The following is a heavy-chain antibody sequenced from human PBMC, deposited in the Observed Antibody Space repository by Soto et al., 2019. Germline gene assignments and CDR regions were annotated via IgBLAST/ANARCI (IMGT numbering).Heavy chain of an antibody. CDR1: GFTFSTYV. Sequence: PGGSLRLSCAASGFTFSTYVMAWVRQAPGKGLEWVSGISGSGDSTSYADSVKGRFTVSRDNSKNALYLQINSLRAGDTAIYYCAKVCYQSLTVVEGFDCWGRGTLVTVSS. J-gene: IGHJ4*02. CDR2: ISGSGDST. D-gene: IGHD3-22*01. CDR3: AKVCYQSLTVVEGFDC. V-gene: IGHV3-23*01.